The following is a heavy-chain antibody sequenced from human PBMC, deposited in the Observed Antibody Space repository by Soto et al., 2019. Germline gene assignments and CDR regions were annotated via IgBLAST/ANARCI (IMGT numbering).Heavy chain of an antibody. D-gene: IGHD3-16*01. CDR2: IKPSGGSA. V-gene: IGHV1-46*01. CDR3: VRMWYVFGTPA. Sequence: ASVKVSCKASGYTFTNYYMHWVRQAPGQGLEWMGIIKPSGGSASYAQKFQGRITMTRDTSTSTVYMDLSSLRAEDTAVYYCVRMWYVFGTPARGQGTLVTVSS. J-gene: IGHJ4*02. CDR1: GYTFTNYY.